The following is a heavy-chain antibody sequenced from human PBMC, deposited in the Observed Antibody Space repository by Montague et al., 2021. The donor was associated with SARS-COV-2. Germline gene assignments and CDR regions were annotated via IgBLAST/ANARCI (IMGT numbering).Heavy chain of an antibody. CDR2: IRHSGST. Sequence: SETLSLTCTVSGGSINSFYWSWVRQSPGKRMEWIGYIRHSGSTKXNPSLKSRVTISVDTSKNQLSLRLRSVTAADTAVYYCVRVGVSNWYSFFDYWGQGTLVTVSS. CDR1: GGSINSFY. J-gene: IGHJ4*02. V-gene: IGHV4-59*01. CDR3: VRVGVSNWYSFFDY. D-gene: IGHD6-13*01.